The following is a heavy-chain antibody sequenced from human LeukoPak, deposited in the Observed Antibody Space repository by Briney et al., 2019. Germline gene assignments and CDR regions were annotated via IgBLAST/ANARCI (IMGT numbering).Heavy chain of an antibody. D-gene: IGHD2-2*01. V-gene: IGHV1-69*10. CDR2: IMPTLPMA. CDR3: AGDPMEHQLVHVGNWLDS. Sequence: GASVKVSCKASGYTFTSYGISWVRQAPGQGLEWMGWIMPTLPMANYAEKLQGRVRITADKSTGTVYMELSSLSSEDTAVYYCAGDPMEHQLVHVGNWLDSWGQGTLVTVSS. J-gene: IGHJ5*01. CDR1: GYTFTSYG.